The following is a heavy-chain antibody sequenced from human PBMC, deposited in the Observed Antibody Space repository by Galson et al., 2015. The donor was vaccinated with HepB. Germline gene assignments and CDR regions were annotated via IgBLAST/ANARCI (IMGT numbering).Heavy chain of an antibody. CDR3: ARAPRIAARRRNWFDP. J-gene: IGHJ5*02. V-gene: IGHV4-34*01. CDR1: GGSFSGYY. CDR2: INHSGST. Sequence: SETLSLTCAVYGGSFSGYYWSWIRQPPGKGLEWIGEINHSGSTNYNPSLKSRVTISVDTSKNQFSLKLSSVTAADTAVYYCARAPRIAARRRNWFDPWGQGTLVTVSS. D-gene: IGHD6-6*01.